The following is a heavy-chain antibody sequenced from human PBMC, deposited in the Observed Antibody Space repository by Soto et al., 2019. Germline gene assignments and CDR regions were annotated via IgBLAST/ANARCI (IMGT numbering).Heavy chain of an antibody. J-gene: IGHJ3*02. Sequence: GGSLRLSCAASGFTFDDYAMHWVRQAPGKGLEWVSGISWNSGSIGYADSVKGRFTISRDNAKNSLYLQMNSLRAEDTALYYCAKGLTIYFDQRDHAFDIWGQGTMVTVSS. CDR1: GFTFDDYA. D-gene: IGHD3-9*01. V-gene: IGHV3-9*01. CDR2: ISWNSGSI. CDR3: AKGLTIYFDQRDHAFDI.